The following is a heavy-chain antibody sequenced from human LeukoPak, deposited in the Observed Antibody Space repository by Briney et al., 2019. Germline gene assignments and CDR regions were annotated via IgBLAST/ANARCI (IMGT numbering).Heavy chain of an antibody. V-gene: IGHV1-8*01. Sequence: ASVTVSCKASGYTFTSYDINWVRQATGQGLEWMGWMNPNSGNTGYPQKFQGRVTMTRNTSISTAYMELSSLRSEDTAVYYCARGTYYDFWSGYFRSPNARYYYGMDVWGQGTTVTVSS. CDR2: MNPNSGNT. J-gene: IGHJ6*02. CDR1: GYTFTSYD. D-gene: IGHD3-3*01. CDR3: ARGTYYDFWSGYFRSPNARYYYGMDV.